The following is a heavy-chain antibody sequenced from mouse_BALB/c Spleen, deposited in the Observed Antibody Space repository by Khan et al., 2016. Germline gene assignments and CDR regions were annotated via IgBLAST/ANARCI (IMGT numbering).Heavy chain of an antibody. V-gene: IGHV1-9*01. CDR1: GYTFSNYW. Sequence: QVQLQQSGAELMKPGASVKISCKATGYTFSNYWIEWVKQRPGHGLEWIGDILPGSGNTNYNEKFKDKATFTADTSSNTAYMQLSSLTSEGSAVYYCARGWYSMDYWGQGTSVTVSS. J-gene: IGHJ4*01. D-gene: IGHD1-1*02. CDR3: ARGWYSMDY. CDR2: ILPGSGNT.